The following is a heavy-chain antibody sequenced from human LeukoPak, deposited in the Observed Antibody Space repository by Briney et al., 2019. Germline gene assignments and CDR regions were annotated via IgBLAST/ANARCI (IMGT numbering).Heavy chain of an antibody. CDR1: GYTFTSYD. CDR2: MNPNSGNT. J-gene: IGHJ6*02. Sequence: ASVKVSCKASGYTFTSYDINWVRQATGQGLEWMGWMNPNSGNTGYAQKFQGRVTMTRNTSISTAYVELSSLRSEDTAVYYCASETYYYGSGTRTPGGMDVWGQGTTVTVSS. V-gene: IGHV1-8*01. D-gene: IGHD3-10*01. CDR3: ASETYYYGSGTRTPGGMDV.